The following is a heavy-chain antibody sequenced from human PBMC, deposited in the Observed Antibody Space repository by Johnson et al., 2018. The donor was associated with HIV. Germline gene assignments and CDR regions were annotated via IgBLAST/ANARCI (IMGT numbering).Heavy chain of an antibody. CDR1: GFTFSNYG. V-gene: IGHV3-30*18. CDR2: ISYDGSNK. D-gene: IGHD3-16*01. J-gene: IGHJ3*02. CDR3: AKDRGRTDVLSSDAFDI. Sequence: QVQLVESGGGVVQPGRSLRLSCAASGFTFSNYGMHWVRQAPGKGLEWVAIISYDGSNKYYADSVKGRFTISRDNSKNTLYLQMNSLRAEDTAVYYCAKDRGRTDVLSSDAFDIWGQGTMVTVSS.